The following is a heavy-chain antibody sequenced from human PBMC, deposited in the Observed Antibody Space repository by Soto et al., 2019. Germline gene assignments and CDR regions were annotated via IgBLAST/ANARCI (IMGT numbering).Heavy chain of an antibody. D-gene: IGHD3-3*01. CDR2: ISYDGSNK. J-gene: IGHJ5*02. V-gene: IGHV3-30*18. CDR1: GFTFSSYG. Sequence: SLSLSCAASGFTFSSYGMHWVRQAPGNGLEGVAVISYDGSNKYYADSVKGRFTISRDNSKNTLYLQMNSLRAEDTAVYYCAKAPEYYDFWSGYYKDNWFDHWGRGNLVTVSS. CDR3: AKAPEYYDFWSGYYKDNWFDH.